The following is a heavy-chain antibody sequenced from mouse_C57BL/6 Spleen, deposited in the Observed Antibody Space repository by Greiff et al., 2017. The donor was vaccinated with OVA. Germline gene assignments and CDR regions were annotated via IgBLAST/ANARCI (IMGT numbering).Heavy chain of an antibody. J-gene: IGHJ3*01. CDR2: IRNKANNHAT. D-gene: IGHD2-14*01. V-gene: IGHV6-6*01. CDR3: TLLTGTAWFAY. Sequence: EVKLVESGGGLVQPGGSMKLSCAASGFTFSDAWMDWVRQSPEKGLEWVAEIRNKANNHATYYAESVKGRFTISRDDSKRSVYLQMNSLRAEDTGIYCCTLLTGTAWFAYWGQGTLVTVSA. CDR1: GFTFSDAW.